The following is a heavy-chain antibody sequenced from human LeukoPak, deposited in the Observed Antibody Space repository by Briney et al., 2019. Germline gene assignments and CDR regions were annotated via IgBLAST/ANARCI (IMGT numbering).Heavy chain of an antibody. Sequence: GASVKVSCKASGYTFTSYYMHWVRQAPGQGLEWMGIINPSGGSTSYAQKFQGRVTMTRDTSTSTVYMELSSLRSEDTAVYYCVRGGSSSWLLGLDAFDIWGQGTMVTVSS. J-gene: IGHJ3*02. CDR3: VRGGSSSWLLGLDAFDI. V-gene: IGHV1-46*01. D-gene: IGHD6-13*01. CDR1: GYTFTSYY. CDR2: INPSGGST.